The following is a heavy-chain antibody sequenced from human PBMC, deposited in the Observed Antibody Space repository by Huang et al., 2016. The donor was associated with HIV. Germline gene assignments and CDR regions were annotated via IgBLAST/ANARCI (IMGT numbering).Heavy chain of an antibody. J-gene: IGHJ6*03. CDR1: GGSFSGYY. CDR3: ARGQGGYYYYYMDV. CDR2: INHSEST. V-gene: IGHV4-34*01. Sequence: QVQLQQWGAGLLRPSETLSLTCAVYGGSFSGYYGTWIRQPPGTGLVWIGEINHSESTNYNPSLKSRVTISLDTSRNQFSLTLTSVTAADTAVYYCARGQGGYYYYYMDVWGKGTTVTVSS.